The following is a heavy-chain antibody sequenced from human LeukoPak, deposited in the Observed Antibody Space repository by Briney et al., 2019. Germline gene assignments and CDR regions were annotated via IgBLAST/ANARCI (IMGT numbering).Heavy chain of an antibody. CDR1: GYNFATFS. Sequence: GESLKISCQGSGYNFATFSITWVRQVPGKGLEWLGIIYAGDSDTTYNPSFQGHVTISVDNSFNTAYLQWTSLRTSDTAVYYCAANYFDLGTYVCWFDPWGQGTLVTVSS. CDR3: AANYFDLGTYVCWFDP. V-gene: IGHV5-51*01. CDR2: IYAGDSDT. D-gene: IGHD2/OR15-2a*01. J-gene: IGHJ5*02.